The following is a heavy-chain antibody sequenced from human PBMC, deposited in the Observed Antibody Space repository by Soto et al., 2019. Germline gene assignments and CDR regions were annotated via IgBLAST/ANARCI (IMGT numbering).Heavy chain of an antibody. D-gene: IGHD4-17*01. Sequence: GGSLRLSCAASGFTFSKYAMMWVRQAPGKGLEWVSGXLGXXGXXXXXSXXGRFTISKDNSKNTLYLQMNTLRVEDTAVYYCAKDAVYGDGLWLPESWGQGTLVTASS. CDR2: XLGXXGX. V-gene: IGHV3-23*01. J-gene: IGHJ5*02. CDR1: GFTFSKYA. CDR3: AKDAVYGDGLWLPES.